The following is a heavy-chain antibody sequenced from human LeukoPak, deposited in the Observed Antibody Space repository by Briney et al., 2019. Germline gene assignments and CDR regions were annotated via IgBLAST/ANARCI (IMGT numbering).Heavy chain of an antibody. CDR2: ISYDGSNK. CDR1: GFTFRSYA. D-gene: IGHD4-23*01. Sequence: GGSLRLSCAASGFTFRSYALHWVRQAPGKGLEWVAVISYDGSNKYYADSVKGRFTISRDNSKNTLYLQMNSLRAEDTAVYYCANSGVYGGHAEAHYWGQGTLVTVSS. V-gene: IGHV3-30*04. J-gene: IGHJ4*02. CDR3: ANSGVYGGHAEAHY.